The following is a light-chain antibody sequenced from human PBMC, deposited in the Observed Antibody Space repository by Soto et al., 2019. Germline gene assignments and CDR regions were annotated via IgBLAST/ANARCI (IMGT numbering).Light chain of an antibody. Sequence: EIVLTQSPGTLSLSPGERATLSCRASQSVSSSSLNWYQQKPGQAPRLLIYGASTRATGIPDRFSGSGSGKDFTLSISRLEPEDFAVYYWQQYGSSLYTFGQGTKLEIK. CDR1: QSVSSSS. J-gene: IGKJ2*01. CDR3: QQYGSSLYT. CDR2: GAS. V-gene: IGKV3-20*01.